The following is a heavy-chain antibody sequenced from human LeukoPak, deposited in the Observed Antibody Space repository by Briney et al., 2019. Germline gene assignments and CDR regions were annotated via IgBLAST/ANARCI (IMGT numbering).Heavy chain of an antibody. CDR2: FDPEDGET. Sequence: ASVKVSCKVSGYTLTELSMHWVRQAPGKGLEWMGGFDPEDGETIYAQKFQGRVTMTEDTSTDTAYMELSSLRSEDTAVHYCATDEGGYYGSGSYYNGGLDAFDIWGQGTMVTVSS. CDR1: GYTLTELS. CDR3: ATDEGGYYGSGSYYNGGLDAFDI. D-gene: IGHD3-10*01. V-gene: IGHV1-24*01. J-gene: IGHJ3*02.